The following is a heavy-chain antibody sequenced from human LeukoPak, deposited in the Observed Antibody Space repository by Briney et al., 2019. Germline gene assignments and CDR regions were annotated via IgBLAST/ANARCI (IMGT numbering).Heavy chain of an antibody. J-gene: IGHJ4*02. D-gene: IGHD6-13*01. V-gene: IGHV4-34*01. Sequence: SETLSLTCAVYGGSSSGYYWSWIRQPPGKGLEWIGEINHSGSTNYNPSLKSRVTISVDTSKNQFSLKLSSVTAADTAVYYCARGGVAAAIDYWGQGTLVTVSS. CDR1: GGSSSGYY. CDR3: ARGGVAAAIDY. CDR2: INHSGST.